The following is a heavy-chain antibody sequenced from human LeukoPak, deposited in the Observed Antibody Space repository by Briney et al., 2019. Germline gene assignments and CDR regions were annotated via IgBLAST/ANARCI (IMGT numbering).Heavy chain of an antibody. CDR2: TTSSSSYI. J-gene: IGHJ4*02. CDR3: ARASASGGHYYFDY. V-gene: IGHV3-21*01. CDR1: GFTFDDYA. D-gene: IGHD3-10*01. Sequence: GGSLRLSCAASGFTFDDYAMHWVRQAPGKGLEWVSSTTSSSSYIYYADSVKGRFTISRDNAKNSLYLQMNSLRADDTAVYYCARASASGGHYYFDYWGQGTLVTVSS.